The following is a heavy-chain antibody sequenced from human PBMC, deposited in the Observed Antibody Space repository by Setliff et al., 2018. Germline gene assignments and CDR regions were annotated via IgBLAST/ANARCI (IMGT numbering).Heavy chain of an antibody. CDR3: ARADHLVTTTFDY. Sequence: ASVKVSCKASGYTLTSYAMNWVRQAPGQGLEWMGWINTNTGNPTYAQGFTGRFVFSLDTSDSATYLDISNLKAEDTATYYCARADHLVTTTFDYWGQGTLVTVSS. CDR1: GYTLTSYA. CDR2: INTNTGNP. V-gene: IGHV7-4-1*02. J-gene: IGHJ4*01. D-gene: IGHD4-17*01.